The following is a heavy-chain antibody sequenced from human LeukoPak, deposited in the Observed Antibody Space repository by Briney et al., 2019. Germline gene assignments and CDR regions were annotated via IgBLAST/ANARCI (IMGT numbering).Heavy chain of an antibody. CDR1: GVSISSGGYS. D-gene: IGHD3-22*01. CDR2: IYYSGST. J-gene: IGHJ4*02. V-gene: IGHV4-30-4*07. Sequence: SETLSLTCAVSGVSISSGGYSWSWIRQPPGKGLEWIGYIYYSGSTYYNPSLKSRVTISVDTSKNQFSLKLSSVTAADTAVYYCARVATYYDSSGYYVDYWGQGTLVTVSS. CDR3: ARVATYYDSSGYYVDY.